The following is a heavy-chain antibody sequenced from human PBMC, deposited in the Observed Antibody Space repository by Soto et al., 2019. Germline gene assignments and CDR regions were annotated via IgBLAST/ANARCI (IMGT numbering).Heavy chain of an antibody. D-gene: IGHD6-6*01. CDR1: GYSTSSGYY. CDR3: ARSMYSTSAQLYYGMDV. J-gene: IGHJ6*02. Sequence: SETLSLTCAVSGYSTSSGYYWGWLRQPPGKGLEWIGSMYHSGITYYNLSLKSRVTISVDTSKNQLSLKLSSATAADTAVYYCARSMYSTSAQLYYGMDVWGQGTTVTVSS. CDR2: MYHSGIT. V-gene: IGHV4-38-2*01.